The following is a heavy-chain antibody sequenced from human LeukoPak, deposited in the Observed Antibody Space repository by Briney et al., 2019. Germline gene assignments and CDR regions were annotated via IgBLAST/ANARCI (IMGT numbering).Heavy chain of an antibody. V-gene: IGHV3-23*01. CDR2: ISSGGGTT. J-gene: IGHJ4*02. CDR3: AKDRWCSGGSCYSADY. D-gene: IGHD2-15*01. Sequence: GGSLRLSCAASGVTVSSTYMSWVRQAPGKGLEWVSGISSGGGTTNYADSVKGRFTISRDNSKNTLYLQMISLRAEDTAVYYCAKDRWCSGGSCYSADYWGQGTLVTVSS. CDR1: GVTVSSTY.